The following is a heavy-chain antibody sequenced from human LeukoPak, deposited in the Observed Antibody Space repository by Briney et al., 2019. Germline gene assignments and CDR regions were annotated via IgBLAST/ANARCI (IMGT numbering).Heavy chain of an antibody. Sequence: SETLSLTCTVSGGSISSYYWSWIRQPPGKGLEWIGYIYYSGSTNYNPSLKSRVTISVDTSKNQFSLKLSSVTAADTAVYYCASDYGSGSYSIPFWFDPWGQGTLVTVSS. CDR1: GGSISSYY. V-gene: IGHV4-59*12. J-gene: IGHJ5*02. CDR3: ASDYGSGSYSIPFWFDP. CDR2: IYYSGST. D-gene: IGHD3-10*01.